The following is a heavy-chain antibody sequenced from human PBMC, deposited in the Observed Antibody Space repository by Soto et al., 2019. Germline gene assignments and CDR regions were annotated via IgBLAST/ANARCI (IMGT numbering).Heavy chain of an antibody. V-gene: IGHV3-48*01. Sequence: GGSLRLSCAASGFSISRLTMNWVRQAPGKGLEWVAYISSTSNTVYYADSVDGRFTISRDNAKNSMFLQMSSLRAEDTAVYYCSTYAPYCRRGICDLWGQGTQVPVSS. CDR2: ISSTSNTV. J-gene: IGHJ5*02. CDR1: GFSISRLT. D-gene: IGHD2-15*01. CDR3: STYAPYCRRGICDL.